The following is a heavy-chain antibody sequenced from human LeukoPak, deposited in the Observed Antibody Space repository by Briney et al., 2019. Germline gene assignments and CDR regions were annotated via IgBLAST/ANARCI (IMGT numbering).Heavy chain of an antibody. V-gene: IGHV4-59*02. CDR1: GGSVSSYY. J-gene: IGHJ4*02. CDR3: ARNLHGSGSSLGFDY. CDR2: IYYSGST. D-gene: IGHD3-10*01. Sequence: SETLSLTCTVSGGSVSSYYWSWIRQPPGKGLEWIGYIYYSGSTNYNPSLKSRVTISVDTSKNQSSLKLSSVTAADTAVYYCARNLHGSGSSLGFDYWGQGTLVTVSS.